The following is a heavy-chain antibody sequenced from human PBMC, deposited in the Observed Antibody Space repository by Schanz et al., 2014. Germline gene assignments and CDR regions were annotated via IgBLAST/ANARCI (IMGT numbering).Heavy chain of an antibody. J-gene: IGHJ4*02. CDR3: VSQTGSPNY. CDR1: GFTFSSYS. V-gene: IGHV3-48*04. CDR2: VSSSSSYT. Sequence: EVQLVESGGGLVQPGGSLRLSCAASGFTFSSYSMNWVRQAPGKGLEWVSYVSSSSSYTHYADSVKGRFTISRDNAKNSLYLQMNSLRVEDTAVYFCVSQTGSPNYWGQGTLVTVSS. D-gene: IGHD6-13*01.